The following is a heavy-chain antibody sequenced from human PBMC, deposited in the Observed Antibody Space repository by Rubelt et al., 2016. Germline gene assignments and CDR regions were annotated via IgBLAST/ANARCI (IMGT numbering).Heavy chain of an antibody. CDR2: ISSSSSYI. CDR1: GFSVRSKY. CDR3: TTDGGSDVPDFDR. D-gene: IGHD4-23*01. J-gene: IGHJ4*02. Sequence: QLVEPGGGLIQPGGSLRLSCAASGFSVRSKYMSWVRQAPGKGLEWVSSISSSSSYIYYADSVKGRYTITRESAKNSLYLQMNSLKTEDTAVYYCTTDGGSDVPDFDRWGQGTLVTVSS. V-gene: IGHV3-21*03.